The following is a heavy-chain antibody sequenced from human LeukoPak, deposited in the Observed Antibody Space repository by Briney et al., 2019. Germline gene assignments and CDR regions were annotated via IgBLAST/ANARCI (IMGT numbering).Heavy chain of an antibody. Sequence: ASVKVSCKASGYTFTSYYMHWVRQAPGQGLEWMGIINPSGGSTSYAQKFQGRVAMTRDTSTSTVYMELSSLRSEDTAVYYCARESPIGYWFDPWGQGTLVTVSS. CDR2: INPSGGST. V-gene: IGHV1-46*01. D-gene: IGHD3-16*01. CDR3: ARESPIGYWFDP. J-gene: IGHJ5*02. CDR1: GYTFTSYY.